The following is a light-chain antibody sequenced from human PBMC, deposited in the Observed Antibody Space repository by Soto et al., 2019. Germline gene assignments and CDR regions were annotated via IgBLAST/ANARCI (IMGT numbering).Light chain of an antibody. CDR3: YSYAGDSLYV. Sequence: QSALTQPASVSGSPGQSITISCTGTSSDVGSYDLVSWYQHHPGKVPKLMVYERTKRPSGVSDRFSGSKSGNTASLTISGLQAEDEADYYCYSYAGDSLYVFGTGTKLTVL. CDR1: SSDVGSYDL. J-gene: IGLJ1*01. CDR2: ERT. V-gene: IGLV2-23*01.